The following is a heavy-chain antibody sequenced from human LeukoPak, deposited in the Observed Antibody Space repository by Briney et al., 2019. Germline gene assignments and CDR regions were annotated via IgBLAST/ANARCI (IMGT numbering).Heavy chain of an antibody. J-gene: IGHJ3*02. CDR1: GGSMSSYY. CDR2: IYYSGST. Sequence: SETLSLTCTVSGGSMSSYYWSWIRQPPGKGLEWIGYIYYSGSTNYNPSLKSRVTISVDTSKNQFSLKLSSVTAADTAVYYCARGPTRDDVFDIWGQGTMVIVSS. CDR3: ARGPTRDDVFDI. V-gene: IGHV4-59*01.